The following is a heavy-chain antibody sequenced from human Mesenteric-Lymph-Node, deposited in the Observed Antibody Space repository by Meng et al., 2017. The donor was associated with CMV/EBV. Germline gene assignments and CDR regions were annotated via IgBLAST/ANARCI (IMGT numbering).Heavy chain of an antibody. Sequence: SETLSLTCAVSGGSISSSNWWSWVRQPPGKGLEWIGEIYHSGSTNYNPSLKSRVTISVDKSKNQFSLKLSSVTAADTAVYYCARNWFGELLSNWFDPWGQGTLVTVSS. CDR3: ARNWFGELLSNWFDP. D-gene: IGHD3-10*01. CDR1: GGSISSSNW. J-gene: IGHJ5*02. CDR2: IYHSGST. V-gene: IGHV4-4*02.